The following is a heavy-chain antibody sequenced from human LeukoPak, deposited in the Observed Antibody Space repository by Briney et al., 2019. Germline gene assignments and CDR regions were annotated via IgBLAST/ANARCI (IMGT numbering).Heavy chain of an antibody. D-gene: IGHD6-6*01. CDR3: ARDLVSAGFDI. J-gene: IGHJ3*02. Sequence: ASVKVSCKAFGYTFSSHAMNWVRQAPGQGLELMGWINTSTGIPTYAQGFAGRFVFSLDTSVTTAYLQITSLKAEDTAVYYCARDLVSAGFDIWGQGTMVTVSS. CDR2: INTSTGIP. V-gene: IGHV7-4-1*02. CDR1: GYTFSSHA.